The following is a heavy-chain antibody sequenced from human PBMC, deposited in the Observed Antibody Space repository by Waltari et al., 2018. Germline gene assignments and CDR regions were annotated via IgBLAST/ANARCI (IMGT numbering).Heavy chain of an antibody. V-gene: IGHV3-74*01. CDR2: INVDGGYI. D-gene: IGHD5-12*01. Sequence: EVHLAESGVGVVQPGGSLRLSCTGSGFRFGDYWMHWVRQAPGKGLEWVSRINVDGGYISYGDSVKGRFTISRDNAKNTVFLQLNSLRADDTAVYFCARKAGSGYPYGPFYYDNWGQGTLVTVSS. CDR1: GFRFGDYW. J-gene: IGHJ4*02. CDR3: ARKAGSGYPYGPFYYDN.